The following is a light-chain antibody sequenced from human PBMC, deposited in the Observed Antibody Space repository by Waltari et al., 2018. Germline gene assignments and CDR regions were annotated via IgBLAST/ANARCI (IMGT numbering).Light chain of an antibody. J-gene: IGLJ3*02. CDR2: GNN. CDR1: SSNIGAGFV. Sequence: QSVLTQPPSVSGAPGQRVTISCTGSSSNIGAGFVVHWYQQLPGTAPKLLIYGNNNRPSGVPDRFSGSKSGTSASLAITGLQAEDEADYYCQSYGSDWVFGGGTKLTVL. V-gene: IGLV1-40*01. CDR3: QSYGSDWV.